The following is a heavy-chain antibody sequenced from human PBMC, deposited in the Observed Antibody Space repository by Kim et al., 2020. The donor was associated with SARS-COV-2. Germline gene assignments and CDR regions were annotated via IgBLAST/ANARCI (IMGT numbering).Heavy chain of an antibody. CDR2: IYYSGST. CDR1: GGSISSSSYY. V-gene: IGHV4-39*01. D-gene: IGHD5-18*01. CDR3: ARRLRPGYSYGYFSLAGNWFDP. J-gene: IGHJ5*02. Sequence: SETLSLTCTVSGGSISSSSYYWGWIRQPPGKGLEWIGSIYYSGSTYYNPSLKSRVTISVDTSKNQFSLKLSSVTAADTAVYYCARRLRPGYSYGYFSLAGNWFDPWGQGTLVTVSS.